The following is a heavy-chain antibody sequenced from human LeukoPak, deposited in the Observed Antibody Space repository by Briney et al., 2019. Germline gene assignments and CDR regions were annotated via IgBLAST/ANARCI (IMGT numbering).Heavy chain of an antibody. CDR3: ARDGTSTDDY. CDR2: ISGNNDNP. D-gene: IGHD2-2*01. Sequence: ASVRVSCKTSGYTFSNFGINWVRQAPGQGLEWMGWISGNNDNPNYGQKFQGRFAVTTDSSTSTAYMELRNLRFDDTAVYYCARDGTSTDDYWGQGTLVTVSS. V-gene: IGHV1-18*01. J-gene: IGHJ4*02. CDR1: GYTFSNFG.